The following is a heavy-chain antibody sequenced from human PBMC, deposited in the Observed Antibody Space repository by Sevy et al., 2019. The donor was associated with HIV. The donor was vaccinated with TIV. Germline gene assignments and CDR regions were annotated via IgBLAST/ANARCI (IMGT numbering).Heavy chain of an antibody. V-gene: IGHV6-1*01. CDR3: ARVLSYRDGYQMDGDYYYGMDV. J-gene: IGHJ6*02. CDR1: GDSVSSNSAA. CDR2: TYYRSKWYN. Sequence: SQTLSLTCAISGDSVSSNSAAWNWIRQSPSRGLEWLGRTYYRSKWYNDYAVSVKSRITINPDTSKNQFSLQLNSVTPEDTAVYYCARVLSYRDGYQMDGDYYYGMDVWGQGTTVTVSS. D-gene: IGHD5-12*01.